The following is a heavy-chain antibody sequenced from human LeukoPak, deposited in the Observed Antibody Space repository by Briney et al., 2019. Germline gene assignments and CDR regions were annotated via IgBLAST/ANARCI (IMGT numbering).Heavy chain of an antibody. V-gene: IGHV3-21*01. CDR1: GFTFSSYS. CDR3: ARANDYGDYVL. D-gene: IGHD4-17*01. J-gene: IGHJ4*02. CDR2: ISSSSSYI. Sequence: GGSLRLSCAASGFTFSSYSMNWVRQAPGKGLEWVSSISSSSSYIYYADSVKGRFTISRDNAKNSLYLQMNSPRAEDTAVYYCARANDYGDYVLWGQGTLVTVSS.